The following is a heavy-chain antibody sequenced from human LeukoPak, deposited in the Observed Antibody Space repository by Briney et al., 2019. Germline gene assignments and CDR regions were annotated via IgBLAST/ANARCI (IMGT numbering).Heavy chain of an antibody. CDR3: AKQSYARSLGE. V-gene: IGHV3-23*01. CDR1: GFPFSDFS. CDR2: TNSGGTTT. Sequence: GGSLRLSCATSGFPFSDFSMTWVRQAPGKGLEWISTTNSGGTTTYYAESVKGRFTISRDNFKNALYLQMSSLRVEDTVIYYCAKQSYARSLGEGGPGTLVTVSS. D-gene: IGHD3-10*02. J-gene: IGHJ4*02.